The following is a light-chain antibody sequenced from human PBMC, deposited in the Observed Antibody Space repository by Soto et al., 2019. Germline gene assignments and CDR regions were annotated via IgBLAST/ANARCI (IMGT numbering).Light chain of an antibody. CDR2: DVT. V-gene: IGLV2-11*01. Sequence: QSALTXPRSVSSYPGQSVTISCTGTSSDVGRYDYVSWYQQHPGKAPKLIVYDVTERPSGVPDRFSGSKSGNTASLTISGLRAEDEADYSCCSFAGSYSYVFGTGTKVTVL. J-gene: IGLJ1*01. CDR1: SSDVGRYDY. CDR3: CSFAGSYSYV.